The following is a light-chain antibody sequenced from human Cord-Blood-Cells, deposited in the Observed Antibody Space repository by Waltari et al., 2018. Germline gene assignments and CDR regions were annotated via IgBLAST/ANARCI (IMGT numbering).Light chain of an antibody. V-gene: IGKV3-11*01. CDR3: QQRSNWPPIT. CDR1: QSVSSY. Sequence: IVLSQSPATLSLSPGERATLPCRASQSVSSYLAWYQQKPGQAPRLLIYDASNRATDIPARFSGSGSGTDFTLTISSLEPEDFAVYYCQQRSNWPPITFGQGTRLEIK. J-gene: IGKJ5*01. CDR2: DAS.